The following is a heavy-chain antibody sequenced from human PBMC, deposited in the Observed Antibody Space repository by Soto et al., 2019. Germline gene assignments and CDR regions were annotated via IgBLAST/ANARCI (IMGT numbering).Heavy chain of an antibody. V-gene: IGHV1-69*06. CDR3: ARGPNWGYRFDA. CDR1: GGTFSGHA. Sequence: QVQLVQSGAEVRKPGSSVKVSCEASGGTFSGHAISWVRQAPGQGPEWMGGLIPFFGTTQHAQRFQGRLTITADKSTTTAYMELTSLRFEDTAIYYCARGPNWGYRFDAWGQGTLVTVSS. J-gene: IGHJ4*02. D-gene: IGHD7-27*01. CDR2: LIPFFGTT.